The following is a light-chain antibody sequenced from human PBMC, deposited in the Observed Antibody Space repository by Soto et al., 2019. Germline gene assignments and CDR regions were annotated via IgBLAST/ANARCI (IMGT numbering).Light chain of an antibody. CDR1: QSISSW. V-gene: IGKV1-5*03. CDR2: NAS. J-gene: IGKJ4*01. CDR3: QQYNSYPLT. Sequence: DIQMTQSPSTLSASVGDRVTITCRASQSISSWLAWYQQKQGKAPNLLIYNASILESGVPSRFSGSGSGTEFTLTISSLQPDDFATYYCQQYNSYPLTFGGGTKVEIK.